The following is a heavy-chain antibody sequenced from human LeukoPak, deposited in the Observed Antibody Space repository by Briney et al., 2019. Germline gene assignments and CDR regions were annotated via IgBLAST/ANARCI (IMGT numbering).Heavy chain of an antibody. V-gene: IGHV4-34*01. CDR2: INHSGST. D-gene: IGHD3-22*01. CDR1: GGSFSGYY. CDR3: ARPKTVITMIVGSEVAFDI. J-gene: IGHJ3*02. Sequence: SETLSLTCAVYGGSFSGYYWSWIRQPPGKGLEWIGEINHSGSTNYNPSLKSRVTISVDTSKNQFSLKLSSVTAADTAVYYCARPKTVITMIVGSEVAFDIRGQGTMVTVSS.